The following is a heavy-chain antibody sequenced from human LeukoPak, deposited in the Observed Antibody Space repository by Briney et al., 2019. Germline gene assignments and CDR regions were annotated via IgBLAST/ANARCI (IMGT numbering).Heavy chain of an antibody. CDR3: AREFSSTPYFHH. Sequence: ASVKVSCKASGYTFTDYYVHWVRQAPGQGLEWMGWINPNSGGTNYAQKFEGRVTMTRDTSISTAYMELSRLRSDDTAVYYCAREFSSTPYFHHWGQGTLVTVSS. CDR1: GYTFTDYY. D-gene: IGHD2-2*01. CDR2: INPNSGGT. V-gene: IGHV1-2*02. J-gene: IGHJ1*01.